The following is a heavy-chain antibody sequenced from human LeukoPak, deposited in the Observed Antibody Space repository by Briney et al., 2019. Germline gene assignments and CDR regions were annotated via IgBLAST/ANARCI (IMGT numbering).Heavy chain of an antibody. CDR1: GFTVSNSF. CDR3: ATRYFDL. CDR2: IYSDGTS. Sequence: TGGSLRLSCAASGFTVSNSFMSWIRQAPGKGLEWVSVIYSDGTSYYADSVKARFSISRDNAKNSLFLQMNSLRAEDTAVYYCATRYFDLWGRGTLVTVSS. J-gene: IGHJ2*01. V-gene: IGHV3-53*01.